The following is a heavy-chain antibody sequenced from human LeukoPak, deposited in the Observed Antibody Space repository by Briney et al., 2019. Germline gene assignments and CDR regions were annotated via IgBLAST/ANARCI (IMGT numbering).Heavy chain of an antibody. D-gene: IGHD3-22*01. V-gene: IGHV3-21*01. CDR1: GFTLSSHN. Sequence: GGSLRLSCAAPGFTLSSHNMNWVRQAPGKGLEWVSYISSSSTYTYYADSVKGRFTISRDNAKSSLYLQMNSLRAEDTAVYYCARSKSYYDSSGFDSWGQGTLVTVSS. CDR3: ARSKSYYDSSGFDS. J-gene: IGHJ4*02. CDR2: ISSSSTYT.